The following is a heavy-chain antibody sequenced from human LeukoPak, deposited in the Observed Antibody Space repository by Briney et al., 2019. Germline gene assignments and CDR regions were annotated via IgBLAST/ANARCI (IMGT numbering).Heavy chain of an antibody. V-gene: IGHV3-23*01. J-gene: IGHJ4*02. CDR3: AKEVGNFDS. CDR2: MSGSGDRP. D-gene: IGHD3-10*01. Sequence: GGSLRLSCAASGFTFSSHAMNWGRRAPGEGLEWVSGMSGSGDRPYYADSVKGRFTISRDNSKKTLYLQMTSLRVEDTAIYFCAKEVGNFDSWGQGTLVTVSS. CDR1: GFTFSSHA.